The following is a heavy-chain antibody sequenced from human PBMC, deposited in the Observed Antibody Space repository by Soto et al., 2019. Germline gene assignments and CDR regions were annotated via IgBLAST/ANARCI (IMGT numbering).Heavy chain of an antibody. Sequence: SETLSLTCAVSGYSISSGYYWGWIRQPPGKGLEWIGSIYHSGSTYYNPSLKSRVTISVDTSKNQFSLKLSSVTAADTAVYYCARVVRTIFGVVTSKDVWGQGTTVTVSS. CDR1: GYSISSGYY. CDR3: ARVVRTIFGVVTSKDV. V-gene: IGHV4-38-2*01. D-gene: IGHD3-3*01. CDR2: IYHSGST. J-gene: IGHJ6*02.